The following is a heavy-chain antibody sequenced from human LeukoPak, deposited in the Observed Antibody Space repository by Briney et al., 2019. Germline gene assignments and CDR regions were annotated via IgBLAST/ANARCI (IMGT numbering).Heavy chain of an antibody. Sequence: ASVKVSCKASGGTFSSYAISWVRQAPGQGLEWMGRIIPILGIANYAQKFQGRVTITADKSTSTAYMELSSLRSEDTAVYYCARGYYDSSGYPIWGQGTLVTVSS. CDR1: GGTFSSYA. CDR2: IIPILGIA. CDR3: ARGYYDSSGYPI. V-gene: IGHV1-69*04. D-gene: IGHD3-22*01. J-gene: IGHJ4*02.